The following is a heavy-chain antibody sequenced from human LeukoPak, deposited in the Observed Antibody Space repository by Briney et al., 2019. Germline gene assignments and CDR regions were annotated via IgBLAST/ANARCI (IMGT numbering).Heavy chain of an antibody. J-gene: IGHJ6*02. D-gene: IGHD3-16*01. Sequence: SETLSLTCTVSGGSDSSYYWSLIRQPAGKGLEWIGETNHSGSTNYNPSLKSRVTISVDTSKNQFSLKLSSVTAADTAVYYCARGRLHGALYYYYYYGMDVWGQGTTVTVSS. CDR3: ARGRLHGALYYYYYYGMDV. V-gene: IGHV4-34*01. CDR2: TNHSGST. CDR1: GGSDSSYY.